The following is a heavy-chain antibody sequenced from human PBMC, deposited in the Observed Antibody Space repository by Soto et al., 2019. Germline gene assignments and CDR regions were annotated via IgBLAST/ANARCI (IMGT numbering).Heavy chain of an antibody. Sequence: SVKVSCKASGGTFSSYAISWVRQAPGQGLEWMGGIIPIFGTANYAQKFQGRVTITADESTSTAYMELSSLRSEDTAVYYCARVQSDYGGSAYFDYWGQGTLVTVSS. CDR2: IIPIFGTA. J-gene: IGHJ4*02. V-gene: IGHV1-69*13. CDR1: GGTFSSYA. D-gene: IGHD4-17*01. CDR3: ARVQSDYGGSAYFDY.